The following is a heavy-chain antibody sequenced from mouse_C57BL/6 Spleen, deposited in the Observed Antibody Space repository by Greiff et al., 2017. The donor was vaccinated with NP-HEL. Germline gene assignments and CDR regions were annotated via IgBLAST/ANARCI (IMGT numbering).Heavy chain of an antibody. Sequence: EESGPGLVKPSQSLSLTCSVTGYSITSGYYWNWIRQFPGNKLEWMGYISYDGSNNYNPSLKNRISITRDTSKNQFYLKLNSVTTEDTAAYYCARAYGCANYYAMDYWGQGTSVTVSS. CDR1: GYSITSGYY. V-gene: IGHV3-6*01. CDR3: ARAYGCANYYAMDY. CDR2: ISYDGSN. D-gene: IGHD2-10*02. J-gene: IGHJ4*01.